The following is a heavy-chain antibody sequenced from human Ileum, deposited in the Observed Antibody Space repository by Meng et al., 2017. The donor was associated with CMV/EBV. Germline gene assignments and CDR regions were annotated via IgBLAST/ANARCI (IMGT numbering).Heavy chain of an antibody. V-gene: IGHV3-23*04. CDR2: INPSGGIT. J-gene: IGHJ5*02. Sequence: GPRAASGGGVAQAGGSLGLSCAASGFTFTTYAMTWVRQAPGKGLEWVSTINPSGGITYYADSVKGRFTISRDNSKNTMYLQMSSLRAEDTALYFCAKGGRPTGFDPWGQGTLVTVSS. D-gene: IGHD4-17*01. CDR3: AKGGRPTGFDP. CDR1: GFTFTTYA.